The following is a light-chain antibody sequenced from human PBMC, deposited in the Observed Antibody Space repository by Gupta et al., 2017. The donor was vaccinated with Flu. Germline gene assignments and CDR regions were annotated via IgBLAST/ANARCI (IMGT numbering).Light chain of an antibody. V-gene: IGLV2-14*01. CDR3: TSYTTSNTWL. CDR2: EVT. J-gene: IGLJ3*02. Sequence: QSALTQPASVSGSPGQSITISCTGTSLDIGFYNYVAWYQQHPGKAPKLIIYEVTNRPSGVSDRFSAYKFGTTALPNISGHQGEDDAYYYCTSYTTSNTWLFGGGTKLTVL. CDR1: SLDIGFYNY.